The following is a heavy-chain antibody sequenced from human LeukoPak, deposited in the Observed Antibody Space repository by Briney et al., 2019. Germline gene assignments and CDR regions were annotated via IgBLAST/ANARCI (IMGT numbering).Heavy chain of an antibody. Sequence: GASVKVSCKASGGTFSSYAISWVRQAPGQGLEWMGIINPSGGSASYAQKFQGRVTMTRDTSTSTVYMELSSLRSEDTAVYYCARAGEAAAGPFDYWGQGTLVTVSS. V-gene: IGHV1-46*01. D-gene: IGHD6-13*01. J-gene: IGHJ4*02. CDR1: GGTFSSYA. CDR3: ARAGEAAAGPFDY. CDR2: INPSGGSA.